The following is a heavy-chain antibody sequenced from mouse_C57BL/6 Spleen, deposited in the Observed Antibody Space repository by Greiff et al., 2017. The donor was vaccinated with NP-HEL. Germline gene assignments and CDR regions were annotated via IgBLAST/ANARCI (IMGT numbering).Heavy chain of an antibody. D-gene: IGHD2-4*01. Sequence: VQLQQPGAELVKPGASVKMSCKASGYTFTSYWITWVKQRPGQGLEWIGDIYPGSGSTNYNEKFKSKATLTVDTSSSTAYMQLSSLTSEDSAVYYCARKAIYYDYDGYFDVWGTGTTVTVSS. CDR2: IYPGSGST. J-gene: IGHJ1*03. V-gene: IGHV1-55*01. CDR3: ARKAIYYDYDGYFDV. CDR1: GYTFTSYW.